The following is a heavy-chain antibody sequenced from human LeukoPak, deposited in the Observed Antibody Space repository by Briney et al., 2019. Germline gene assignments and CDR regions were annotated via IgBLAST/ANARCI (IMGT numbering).Heavy chain of an antibody. D-gene: IGHD4/OR15-4a*01. CDR1: GGTFSSYA. CDR3: ARGFYGDPGHYYYYYMDV. CDR2: IIPIFGAA. Sequence: SVKVSCKASGGTFSSYAISGVRQAPGQGVEWMGGIIPIFGAANYAQTFQGSVTITADESTSKSYVDVSCPRSEDTAVYYCARGFYGDPGHYYYYYMDVWGKGTTVTVSS. V-gene: IGHV1-69*13. J-gene: IGHJ6*03.